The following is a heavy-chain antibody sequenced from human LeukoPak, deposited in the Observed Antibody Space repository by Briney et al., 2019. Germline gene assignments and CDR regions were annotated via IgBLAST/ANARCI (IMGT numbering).Heavy chain of an antibody. J-gene: IGHJ4*02. D-gene: IGHD5-24*01. CDR3: AREGLKNAYNPLGY. CDR1: GGSFSAYY. V-gene: IGHV4-34*01. Sequence: ASETLSLTCAVYGGSFSAYYWTWVRQPPGMGLEWIGEIKQSENTNYNPSLKSRVTTSIDPSKNQISLKLTSVTAADTAVYYCAREGLKNAYNPLGYWGQGTLVTVSS. CDR2: IKQSENT.